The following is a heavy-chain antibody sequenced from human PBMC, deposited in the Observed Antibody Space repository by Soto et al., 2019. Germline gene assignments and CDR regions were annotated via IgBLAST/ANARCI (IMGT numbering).Heavy chain of an antibody. CDR3: ARIGAAAGREYVQH. V-gene: IGHV3-7*01. J-gene: IGHJ1*01. CDR2: IKQDGSEK. CDR1: GFTFSSYL. Sequence: GGSLRLSCAACGFTFSSYLMTWVRQAPGKGLEWVANIKQDGSEKYYVGSVEGRFTISRDNAENSLYLQMDSLGVEDTAVYYCARIGAAAGREYVQHWGQGTLVTVSS. D-gene: IGHD6-13*01.